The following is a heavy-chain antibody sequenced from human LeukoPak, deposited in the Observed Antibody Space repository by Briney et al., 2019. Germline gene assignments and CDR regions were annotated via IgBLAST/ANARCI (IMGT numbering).Heavy chain of an antibody. D-gene: IGHD1-26*01. CDR3: ARLEDSGSYYYY. Sequence: SETLSLTCTVSGGSISSSSYYWGWIRQPPGKGLEWIGSIYYSGSTYYNPSLKSRVTISVDTSKNQFSLKLSSVTAADTAVYYCARLEDSGSYYYYWGQGTLVTVSS. J-gene: IGHJ4*02. CDR2: IYYSGST. V-gene: IGHV4-39*01. CDR1: GGSISSSSYY.